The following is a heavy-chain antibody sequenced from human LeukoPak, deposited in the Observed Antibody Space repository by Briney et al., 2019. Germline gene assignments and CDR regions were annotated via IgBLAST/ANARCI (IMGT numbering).Heavy chain of an antibody. J-gene: IGHJ4*02. D-gene: IGHD3-22*01. V-gene: IGHV3-23*01. CDR3: AKGAYYDL. CDR1: GFTFSTYS. CDR2: ISGNGGDT. Sequence: GGSLRLSCAASGFTFSTYSMSWVRQAPGKGLEWVSVISGNGGDTYYPDSVKGRFTISRDNSKNTLYLQMNSLRAEDTAVYYCAKGAYYDLWGQGTLVTVSS.